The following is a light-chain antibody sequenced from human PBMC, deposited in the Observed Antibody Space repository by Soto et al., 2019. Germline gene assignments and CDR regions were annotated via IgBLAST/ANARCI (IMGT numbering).Light chain of an antibody. CDR3: QQYSNSSFT. CDR1: QSVRSW. J-gene: IGKJ3*01. Sequence: DIQMTQSPSTLSASLGSRVTITCRASQSVRSWLAWYQQKPGRSPKLLIYDASSLAGGVPSRFSGSGFGTEFTLTISSLQADDFATYYCQQYSNSSFTFGPGTKVEMK. V-gene: IGKV1-5*01. CDR2: DAS.